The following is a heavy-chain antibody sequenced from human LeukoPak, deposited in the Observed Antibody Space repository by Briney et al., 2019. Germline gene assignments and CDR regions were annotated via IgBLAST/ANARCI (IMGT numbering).Heavy chain of an antibody. V-gene: IGHV1-69*06. CDR1: GGTFSSYA. CDR2: IIPIFGTA. D-gene: IGHD5-12*01. Sequence: ASVKVSCKASGGTFSSYAISWVRQAPGQGLEWMGGIIPIFGTANYAQKFQGRVTITADKSTSTAYMELSSLRSEDTAVYYCAREAHSRHGGYGHYFDYWGQGSLVTVSS. J-gene: IGHJ4*02. CDR3: AREAHSRHGGYGHYFDY.